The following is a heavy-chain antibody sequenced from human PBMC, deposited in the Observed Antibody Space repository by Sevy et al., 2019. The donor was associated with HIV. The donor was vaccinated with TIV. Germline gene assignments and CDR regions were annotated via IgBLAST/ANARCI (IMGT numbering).Heavy chain of an antibody. V-gene: IGHV3-7*01. CDR2: IKQDGSEK. CDR3: TFTEVG. J-gene: IGHJ4*02. Sequence: GGSLRLSCAASGFTFSNYWMSWVRQAPGKGLEWVANIKQDGSEKDYVDSVKGRFTISRDKAKNSLFLQMNSLRADDTAVYCGTFTEVGWGQGTLVTVSS. D-gene: IGHD1-26*01. CDR1: GFTFSNYW.